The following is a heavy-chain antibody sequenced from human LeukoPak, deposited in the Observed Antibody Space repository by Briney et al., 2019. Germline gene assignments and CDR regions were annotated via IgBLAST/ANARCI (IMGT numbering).Heavy chain of an antibody. V-gene: IGHV4-59*12. J-gene: IGHJ4*02. CDR1: GGSISSYY. CDR3: ARGLRGRQLWFLSGFDY. D-gene: IGHD5-18*01. Sequence: PSETLSLTCTVSGGSISSYYWSWIRQPPGKGLEWIGYIYYSGSTNYNPSLKSRVTILVDTSKNQFSLKLSSVTAADTAVYYCARGLRGRQLWFLSGFDYWGQGTLVTVSS. CDR2: IYYSGST.